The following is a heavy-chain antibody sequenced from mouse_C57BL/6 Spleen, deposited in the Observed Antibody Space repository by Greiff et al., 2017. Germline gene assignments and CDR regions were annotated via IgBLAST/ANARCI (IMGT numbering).Heavy chain of an antibody. D-gene: IGHD2-1*01. CDR1: GYTFTSYT. Sequence: QVQLQQSGAELARPGASVKMSCKASGYTFTSYTMHWVKQRPGQGLEWIGYINPSSGYTKYNQKFKDKATLTADKSSSTAYMQLSSLTSEDSAVYYCARCYYGYDAMDYWGQGTSVTVSS. J-gene: IGHJ4*01. CDR2: INPSSGYT. V-gene: IGHV1-4*01. CDR3: ARCYYGYDAMDY.